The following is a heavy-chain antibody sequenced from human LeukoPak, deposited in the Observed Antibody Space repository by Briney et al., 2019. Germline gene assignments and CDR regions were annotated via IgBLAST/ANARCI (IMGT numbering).Heavy chain of an antibody. CDR1: GGSISSSNW. Sequence: SETLSLTCAVSGGSISSSNWWSWVRQPPGKGLEWIGEIYHSGSTNYNPSLKSRVTISVDKSKNQFSLKLSSVTAADTAVYYCANKPSWIQQNTGDGFYIWGQGRMVTVSS. CDR3: ANKPSWIQQNTGDGFYI. V-gene: IGHV4-4*02. D-gene: IGHD5-18*01. J-gene: IGHJ3*02. CDR2: IYHSGST.